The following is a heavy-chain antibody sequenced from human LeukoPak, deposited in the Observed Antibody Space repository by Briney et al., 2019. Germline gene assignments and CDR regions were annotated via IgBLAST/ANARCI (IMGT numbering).Heavy chain of an antibody. CDR1: GGSTSSNY. CDR3: VRDRSGYCSGGSCYFFDY. CDR2: VYSSGTT. Sequence: SETLSLTCSVSGGSTSSNYWSWIRQPAGKGLEWLGRVYSSGTTNYNPSLKSRVTMSLDTSKNQCSLHLSSVTAADTAMYYCVRDRSGYCSGGSCYFFDYWGQGILVTVSS. D-gene: IGHD2-15*01. V-gene: IGHV4-4*07. J-gene: IGHJ4*02.